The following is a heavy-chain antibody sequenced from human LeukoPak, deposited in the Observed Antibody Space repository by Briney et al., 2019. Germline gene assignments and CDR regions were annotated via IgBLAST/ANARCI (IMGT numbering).Heavy chain of an antibody. CDR1: GFTFSSYE. Sequence: PGGSLRLSCAASGFTFSSYEMNWVRQAPGKGLEWVSYISSSGSTIYYADSVKGRFTISRDNAKNSLYLQMNSLRAEDTAVYYCARGDFVYYGSGSPPSSDYWGQGTLVTVSS. CDR3: ARGDFVYYGSGSPPSSDY. J-gene: IGHJ4*02. CDR2: ISSSGSTI. V-gene: IGHV3-48*03. D-gene: IGHD3-10*01.